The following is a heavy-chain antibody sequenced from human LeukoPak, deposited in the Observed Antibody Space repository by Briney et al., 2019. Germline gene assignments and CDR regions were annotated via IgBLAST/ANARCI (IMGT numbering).Heavy chain of an antibody. Sequence: PSETLSLTCTVSGGSIMVAAYSWSWIRQPPGKGLEWIGYIYYSGRTYYNPSLKSRVTISLDRSKNQFSLKLSSATAADTAVYFCARGYGDNSGAFDIWGQGTLVTVSS. D-gene: IGHD4-23*01. CDR2: IYYSGRT. CDR3: ARGYGDNSGAFDI. V-gene: IGHV4-30-2*01. J-gene: IGHJ3*02. CDR1: GGSIMVAAYS.